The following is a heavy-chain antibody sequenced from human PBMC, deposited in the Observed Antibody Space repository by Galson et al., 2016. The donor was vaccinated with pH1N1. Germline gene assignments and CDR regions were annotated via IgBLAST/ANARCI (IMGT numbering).Heavy chain of an antibody. D-gene: IGHD3-3*01. CDR1: GYTFITYA. CDR3: ARGGTLSDFWSNYYPYGMDV. Sequence: SVKFSCKASGYTFITYAIHWVRQAPGQRLEWMGWINTGDGNAKSSQKFQDRVTITRDTPATTAYLDLRGLRSEDTAVYYCARGGTLSDFWSNYYPYGMDVWGQGTTVTVSS. CDR2: INTGDGNA. V-gene: IGHV1-3*04. J-gene: IGHJ6*02.